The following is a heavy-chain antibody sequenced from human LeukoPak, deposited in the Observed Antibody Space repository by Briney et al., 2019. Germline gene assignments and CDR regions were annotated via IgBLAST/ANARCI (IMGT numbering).Heavy chain of an antibody. J-gene: IGHJ4*02. V-gene: IGHV1-8*01. Sequence: ASVKVSCKASGYTFTSYDINWVRQATGQGLEWMGWMNPNSGNTGYAQKFQGTVSMTRNTSISTAYMELSSLKSEDTAVYYCARAYTAVVLDYWGQGTLVTVSS. D-gene: IGHD5-18*01. CDR1: GYTFTSYD. CDR2: MNPNSGNT. CDR3: ARAYTAVVLDY.